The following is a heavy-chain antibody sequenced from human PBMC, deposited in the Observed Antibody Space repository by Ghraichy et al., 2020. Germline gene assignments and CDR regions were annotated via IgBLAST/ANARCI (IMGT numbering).Heavy chain of an antibody. Sequence: GESLNISCAASGFTFSNYWMNWVRQAPGRGLEWVANIRQDGIAKYYVDSVEGRFTISRDNAQKSLYLQMNSLRAEDTAVYYCARGLEIWSGHPNWFDPWGQGTLVTVSS. CDR1: GFTFSNYW. CDR2: IRQDGIAK. J-gene: IGHJ5*02. CDR3: ARGLEIWSGHPNWFDP. V-gene: IGHV3-7*03. D-gene: IGHD3-3*01.